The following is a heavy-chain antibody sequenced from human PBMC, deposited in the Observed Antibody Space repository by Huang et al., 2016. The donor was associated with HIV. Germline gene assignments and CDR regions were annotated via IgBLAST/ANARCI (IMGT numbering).Heavy chain of an antibody. CDR1: GYTLTELS. CDR2: CAPEQGET. J-gene: IGHJ3*02. CDR3: ATGFDTYYDI. V-gene: IGHV1-24*01. Sequence: QVQLVQSGAEVKKPGASVKVSCKVSGYTLTELSIHWVRQAPGKGRGWMGGCAPEQGETTYAQNVQDRVTMTEDTATDTAYMELNSLGSEDTAVYYCATGFDTYYDIWGQGTMVIASS. D-gene: IGHD2-21*01.